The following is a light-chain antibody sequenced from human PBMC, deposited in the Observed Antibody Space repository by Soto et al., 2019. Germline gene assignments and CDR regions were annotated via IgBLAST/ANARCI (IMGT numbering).Light chain of an antibody. J-gene: IGLJ2*01. Sequence: QSALTQPPSVSAAPGQKVTISCSGSSSNIGSHYVSWYQQLPGTAPKLLIYDNNKRPSGIPDRFSGSKSGTSATLGITGLQTGDEADYYCGTWDSSLSAVVFGGGTKLTVL. CDR1: SSNIGSHY. CDR2: DNN. CDR3: GTWDSSLSAVV. V-gene: IGLV1-51*01.